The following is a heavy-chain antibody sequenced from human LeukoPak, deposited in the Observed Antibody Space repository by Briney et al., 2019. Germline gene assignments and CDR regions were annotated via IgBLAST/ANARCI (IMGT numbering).Heavy chain of an antibody. J-gene: IGHJ4*02. CDR1: GYTFASYA. V-gene: IGHV7-4-1*02. CDR3: ARNYKQWLGWYYFDF. CDR2: INTNTGNP. D-gene: IGHD6-19*01. Sequence: ASVKVSCKASGYTFASYAINWVRRAPGQGLEWMGWINTNTGNPTYAQGFTGRFVFSLDTSVSTAYLQISSLGAEDTAVYYCARNYKQWLGWYYFDFWGQGTLVTVSS.